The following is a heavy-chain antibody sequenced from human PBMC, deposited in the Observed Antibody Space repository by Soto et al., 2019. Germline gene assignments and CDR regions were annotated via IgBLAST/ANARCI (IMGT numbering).Heavy chain of an antibody. CDR1: GYTLTSYY. D-gene: IGHD2-2*01. J-gene: IGHJ6*02. CDR2: INPSGGIT. CDR3: AGGISTTRYYYYYGMDV. Sequence: ASVKVSCKASGYTLTSYYLHWVRQAPGQGPEWMGIINPSGGITNDAQKFQDRVTMTSDTSTSTVYMELSSLRSEDTAVYYCAGGISTTRYYYYYGMDVWGQRTTVTVSS. V-gene: IGHV1-46*01.